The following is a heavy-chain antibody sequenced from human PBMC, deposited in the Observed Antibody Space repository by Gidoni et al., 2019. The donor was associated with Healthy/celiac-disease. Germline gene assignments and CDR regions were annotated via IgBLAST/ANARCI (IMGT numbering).Heavy chain of an antibody. V-gene: IGHV3-23*04. CDR3: AKWGGGTDY. CDR2: ISGSGGSK. J-gene: IGHJ4*02. CDR1: GFTFSSYA. D-gene: IGHD3-16*01. Sequence: EVQLVESGGGLVQPGASLRLSRAASGFTFSSYAMSWVRQAPGKGLEWGAAISGSGGSKYYADSVKGRFTIARNNSKNTRYLQMNSLRAEDTAVYYCAKWGGGTDYWGQGTLVTVSS.